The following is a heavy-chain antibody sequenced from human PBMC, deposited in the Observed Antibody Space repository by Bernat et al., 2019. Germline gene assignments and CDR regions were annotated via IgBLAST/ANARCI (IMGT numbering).Heavy chain of an antibody. J-gene: IGHJ4*02. Sequence: EVQLLESGGGLVQPGGSLRLSCAASGFTFSSYAMSWVRQAPGKGLEWVSAISGSGGSTYYADSEKGRFTISRDNSKNTLYLQMNSLRAEDTAVYYCAKTDCSSTSCLYYFDYWGQGTLVTVSS. D-gene: IGHD2-2*01. CDR3: AKTDCSSTSCLYYFDY. V-gene: IGHV3-23*01. CDR1: GFTFSSYA. CDR2: ISGSGGST.